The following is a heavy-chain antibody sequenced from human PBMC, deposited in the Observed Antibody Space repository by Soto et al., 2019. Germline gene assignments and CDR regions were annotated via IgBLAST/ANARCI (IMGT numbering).Heavy chain of an antibody. Sequence: QVQLVQSGAEVKKPGASVKVSCKASGYTFNFYGITWVRQAPGQGLEWMGWITGFNGNTNYAADLQGRVTMTTDTSKSTAYRELRGLRSDDTAVYYCARMGVSSAHESPDFDSWVPGTRVTVSS. D-gene: IGHD3-16*01. J-gene: IGHJ4*02. CDR2: ITGFNGNT. V-gene: IGHV1-18*01. CDR1: GYTFNFYG. CDR3: ARMGVSSAHESPDFDS.